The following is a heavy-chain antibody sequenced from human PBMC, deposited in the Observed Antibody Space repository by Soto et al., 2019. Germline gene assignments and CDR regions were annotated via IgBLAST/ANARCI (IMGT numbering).Heavy chain of an antibody. D-gene: IGHD6-19*01. CDR2: INPNSGGT. V-gene: IGHV1-2*04. CDR3: ARDLVIAVAGPYYYYGMDV. J-gene: IGHJ6*02. CDR1: GYTFTSYG. Sequence: ASVKVSCKASGYTFTSYGISWVRQAPGQGLEWMGWINPNSGGTNYAQKFQGWVTMTRDTSISTAYMELSRLRSDDTAVYYCARDLVIAVAGPYYYYGMDVWGQGTTVTVSS.